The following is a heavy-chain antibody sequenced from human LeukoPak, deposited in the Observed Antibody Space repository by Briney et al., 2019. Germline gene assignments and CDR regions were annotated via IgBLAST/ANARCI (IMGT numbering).Heavy chain of an antibody. CDR1: GFSFTNYA. Sequence: PGGSLRLSCAASGFSFTNYAMSWVRQAPGKGLEWVSAISSDGGKTYYADSVEGRFTVSRDISKNTLYLQMDSLRAEDTAVYYCVKGSSDSRPYYFDSWGQGTLVTVSS. V-gene: IGHV3-23*01. CDR3: VKGSSDSRPYYFDS. CDR2: ISSDGGKT. J-gene: IGHJ4*02. D-gene: IGHD3-22*01.